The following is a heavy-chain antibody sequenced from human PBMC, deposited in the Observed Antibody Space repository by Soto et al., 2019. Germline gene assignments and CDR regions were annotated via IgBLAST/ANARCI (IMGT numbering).Heavy chain of an antibody. D-gene: IGHD4-4*01. CDR3: ARSKYSSLDWFDP. CDR2: IHYNGNT. CDR1: GGSVSSGSHY. Sequence: QVQLQESGPGLVKPSETLSLTCTVSGGSVSSGSHYWSWIRQPPGKRLEWIGYIHYNGNTNHNPSLKSRVTISVDTSKNQFSLKLSSVTASDTAMYYCARSKYSSLDWFDPWGQGTLVTVSS. J-gene: IGHJ5*02. V-gene: IGHV4-61*01.